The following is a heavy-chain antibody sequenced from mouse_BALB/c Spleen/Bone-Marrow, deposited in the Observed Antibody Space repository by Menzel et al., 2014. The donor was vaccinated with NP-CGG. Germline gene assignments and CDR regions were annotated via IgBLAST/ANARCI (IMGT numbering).Heavy chain of an antibody. CDR3: ASYYYGSSTFAY. J-gene: IGHJ3*01. V-gene: IGHV14-3*02. CDR2: IDPANVNT. Sequence: VQLQQSGAELVKPGASVKLSCTASDFNIKDAYMHWVKQRPEQGLEWIGRIDPANVNTKYDPKFQGKATITADTSSNTAYLQLSSLTSEDTAVYYCASYYYGSSTFAYWGQGTLVTVSA. D-gene: IGHD1-1*01. CDR1: DFNIKDAY.